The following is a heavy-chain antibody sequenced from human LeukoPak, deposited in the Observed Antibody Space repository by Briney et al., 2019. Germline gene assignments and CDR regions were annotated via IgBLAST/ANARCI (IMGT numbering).Heavy chain of an antibody. CDR3: ARGYYYDSSGYYEGDY. CDR1: GFTFSSYS. CDR2: ISSSSSTI. D-gene: IGHD3-22*01. J-gene: IGHJ4*02. V-gene: IGHV3-48*04. Sequence: GGSLRLSCAASGFTFSSYSMNWVRQAPGKGLEWVSYISSSSSTIYYADSVKGRFTISRDNAKNSLYLQMNSLRAEDTAVYYCARGYYYDSSGYYEGDYWGQGTLVTVSS.